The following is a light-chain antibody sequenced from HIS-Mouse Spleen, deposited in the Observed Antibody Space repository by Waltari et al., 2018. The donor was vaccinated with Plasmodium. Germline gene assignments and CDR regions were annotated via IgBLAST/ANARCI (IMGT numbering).Light chain of an antibody. Sequence: DIQMTQSPSSLSASVGDRVTIPCQASQDISNYLNWYQQKPGTAPKLLIYDASNLETGVPSRFSGSGSVTDFTFTISSLQPEDIATYYCQQYDNLPFTFGPGTKVDIK. CDR3: QQYDNLPFT. J-gene: IGKJ3*01. V-gene: IGKV1-33*01. CDR2: DAS. CDR1: QDISNY.